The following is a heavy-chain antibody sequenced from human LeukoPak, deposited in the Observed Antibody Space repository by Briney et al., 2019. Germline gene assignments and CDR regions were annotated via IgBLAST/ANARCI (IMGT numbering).Heavy chain of an antibody. CDR2: IYYSGST. CDR1: GGSISSGY. V-gene: IGHV4-59*01. Sequence: PSETLSLTCTVSGGSISSGYCSWIRQPPGKGLEWIGYIYYSGSTNYNPSLKSRVTISVDTAKNQFSLKLSSVTAADTAVYYCARGRDRPRRYYYSGMDVWGQGTTVTVSS. CDR3: ARGRDRPRRYYYSGMDV. J-gene: IGHJ6*02. D-gene: IGHD2-15*01.